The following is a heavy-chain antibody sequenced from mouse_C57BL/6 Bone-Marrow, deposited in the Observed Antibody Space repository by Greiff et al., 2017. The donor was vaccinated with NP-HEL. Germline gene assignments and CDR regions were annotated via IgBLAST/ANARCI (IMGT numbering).Heavy chain of an antibody. Sequence: VQLKESGAELVRPGASVKLSCTASGFNIKDDYMHWVKQRPEQGLEWIGWIDPENGDTEYASKFQGKATITADTSSNTAYLQLSSLTSEDTAVYYGTITTVVARPYAMDYWGQGTSVTVSS. CDR3: TITTVVARPYAMDY. CDR2: IDPENGDT. V-gene: IGHV14-4*01. D-gene: IGHD1-1*01. CDR1: GFNIKDDY. J-gene: IGHJ4*01.